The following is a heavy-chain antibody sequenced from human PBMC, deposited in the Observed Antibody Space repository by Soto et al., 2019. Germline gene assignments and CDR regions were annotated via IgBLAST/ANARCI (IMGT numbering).Heavy chain of an antibody. Sequence: GGSLRLSCTASGFTFGDYAMSWFRQAPGKGLEWVGFIRSKAYGGTTEYAASVKGRFTISRDDSKSIAYLQMNSLKTEDTAVYYCTRDRVAVTDYYYYYMDVWGKGTTVTVSS. D-gene: IGHD2-21*02. CDR1: GFTFGDYA. CDR3: TRDRVAVTDYYYYYMDV. CDR2: IRSKAYGGTT. V-gene: IGHV3-49*03. J-gene: IGHJ6*03.